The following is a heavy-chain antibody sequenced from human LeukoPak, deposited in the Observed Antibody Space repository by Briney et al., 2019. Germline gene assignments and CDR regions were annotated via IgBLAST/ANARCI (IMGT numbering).Heavy chain of an antibody. CDR2: IKQDASER. J-gene: IGHJ4*01. D-gene: IGHD1-1*01. Sequence: GGSLRLSCAASGFTFSSYWMTWGRNAPGKGMEWVANIKQDASERYYVDSVKGRFTISRDNAKNSLYLQMNSLRAEDTAVYYCATPTAGTWYFDYWGQGTLVTVSS. V-gene: IGHV3-7*01. CDR1: GFTFSSYW. CDR3: ATPTAGTWYFDY.